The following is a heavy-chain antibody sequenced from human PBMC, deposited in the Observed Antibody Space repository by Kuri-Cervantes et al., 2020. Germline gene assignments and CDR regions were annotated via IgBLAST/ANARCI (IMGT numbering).Heavy chain of an antibody. CDR3: ARMGIAARRFGYYYYYMDV. J-gene: IGHJ6*03. Sequence: ASVKVSCKASGYTFTSYGISWVRQAPGQGLEWMGWISAYNGNTNYAQKLQGRVTMTTDTSTSTAYMELRSLRSDDTAVYYCARMGIAARRFGYYYYYMDVWGKGTTVTVSS. CDR2: ISAYNGNT. V-gene: IGHV1-18*01. CDR1: GYTFTSYG. D-gene: IGHD6-6*01.